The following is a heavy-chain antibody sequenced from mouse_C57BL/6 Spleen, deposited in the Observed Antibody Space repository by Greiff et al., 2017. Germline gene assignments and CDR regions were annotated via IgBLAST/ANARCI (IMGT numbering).Heavy chain of an antibody. D-gene: IGHD2-5*01. J-gene: IGHJ1*03. CDR1: GYAFSSSW. CDR2: IYPGDGDT. Sequence: QVQLQQSGPELVKPGASVKISCKASGYAFSSSWMNWVKQRPGKGLEWIGRIYPGDGDTNYNGKFKGKATLTADKSSSTAYMQLSSLTSEDSAVYFCARGGYYSNPHWYFEVWGTGPTVTVSS. CDR3: ARGGYYSNPHWYFEV. V-gene: IGHV1-82*01.